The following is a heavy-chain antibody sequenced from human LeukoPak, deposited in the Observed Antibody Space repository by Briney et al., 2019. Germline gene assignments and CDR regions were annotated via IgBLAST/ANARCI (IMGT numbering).Heavy chain of an antibody. D-gene: IGHD3-10*01. CDR3: ARDLVRGSGSYYNERDY. V-gene: IGHV4-4*07. J-gene: IGHJ4*02. CDR1: GGSISSYY. CDR2: IYTSGST. Sequence: PSETLSLTRTVSGGSISSYYWSWIRQPAGKGLEWIGRIYTSGSTNYNPSLKSRVTISVDTSKNQFSLKLSSVTAADTAVYYCARDLVRGSGSYYNERDYWGQGTLVTVSS.